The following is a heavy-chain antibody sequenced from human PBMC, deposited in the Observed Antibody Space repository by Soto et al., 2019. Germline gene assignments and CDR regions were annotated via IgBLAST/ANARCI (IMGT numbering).Heavy chain of an antibody. CDR1: GYTFTRYA. V-gene: IGHV1-3*01. D-gene: IGHD3-9*01. CDR2: INAANGKT. Sequence: ASVKVSCKASGYTFTRYAIHWVRQAPGQRLEWMGWINAANGKTKFSQKFQGRVTFTRDTSATTAYMELSSLRFEDTAVYYCARGLDEILTGYGLSGWFDPWGQGTLVTVSS. J-gene: IGHJ5*02. CDR3: ARGLDEILTGYGLSGWFDP.